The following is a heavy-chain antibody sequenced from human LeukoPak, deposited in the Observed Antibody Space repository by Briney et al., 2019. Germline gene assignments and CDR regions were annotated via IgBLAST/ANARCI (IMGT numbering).Heavy chain of an antibody. CDR1: GASISISSDY. CDR3: ARPVYDSSGYYY. Sequence: SETLSLTCTVSGASISISSDYWGWVRQSPGKGLEWIGTINYGGSTDYNPPLQSRVTISIDTSKNQFSLKLSSVTAADTAVYYCARPVYDSSGYYYWGQGTLVTVSS. D-gene: IGHD3-22*01. J-gene: IGHJ4*02. V-gene: IGHV4-39*01. CDR2: INYGGST.